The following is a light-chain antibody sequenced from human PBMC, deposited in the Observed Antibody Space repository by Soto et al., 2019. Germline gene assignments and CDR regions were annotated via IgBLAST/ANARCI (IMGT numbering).Light chain of an antibody. CDR2: GAS. J-gene: IGKJ1*01. CDR3: QQYEIARNT. Sequence: DIVLTQSPGTLSLSPGQRATLSCWASQSVVSSHIAWYQQKPGQAPRLLIYGASSRATGIPAGYSGSGSGTYFTISISGLVPEDSAVYYCQQYEIARNTFGQGTRVEIK. V-gene: IGKV3-20*01. CDR1: QSVVSSH.